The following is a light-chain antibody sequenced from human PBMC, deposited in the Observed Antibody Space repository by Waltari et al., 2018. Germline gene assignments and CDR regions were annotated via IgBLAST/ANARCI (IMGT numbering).Light chain of an antibody. Sequence: ETILTQSPSTLSVSPGERATPSCRASQTVSSNLAWYQQKPGQAPRLLIYGASTRAAGIPARFSGSGSGTQFTLTINSLQSEDFAVYYCQQYNNWPPWTFGQGTKVEIK. J-gene: IGKJ1*01. CDR2: GAS. V-gene: IGKV3-15*01. CDR1: QTVSSN. CDR3: QQYNNWPPWT.